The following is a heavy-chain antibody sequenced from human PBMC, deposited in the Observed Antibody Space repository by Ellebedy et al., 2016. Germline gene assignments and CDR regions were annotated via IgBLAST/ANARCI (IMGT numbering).Heavy chain of an antibody. CDR1: GFTFSSYS. D-gene: IGHD6-19*01. CDR2: ISSSSSTI. V-gene: IGHV3-48*01. J-gene: IGHJ5*02. CDR3: ARDIKSSGWYASEYNWFDP. Sequence: GGSLRLXXAASGFTFSSYSMNWVRQAPRKGLEWVSYISSSSSTIYYADSVKGRFTISRDNAKNSLYLQMNSLRAEDTAVYYCARDIKSSGWYASEYNWFDPWGQGTLVTVSS.